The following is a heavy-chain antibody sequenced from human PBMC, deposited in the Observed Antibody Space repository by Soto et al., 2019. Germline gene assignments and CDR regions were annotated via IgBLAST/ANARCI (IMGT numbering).Heavy chain of an antibody. V-gene: IGHV3-74*01. CDR3: AGGMAGLDV. J-gene: IGHJ6*02. CDR1: GLSFNIYW. Sequence: EVQLVESGGGLVQPGGSQRLSCAASGLSFNIYWMHWVRQVPGKGLVWLARINSDGSHTIYVDSVKGRFTISRDNAKNTVFLQMDSLRDDDTGVYYCAGGMAGLDVWGQGTTVTVSS. CDR2: INSDGSHT.